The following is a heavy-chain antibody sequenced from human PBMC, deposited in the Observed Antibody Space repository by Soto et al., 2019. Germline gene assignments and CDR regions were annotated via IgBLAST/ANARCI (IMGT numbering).Heavy chain of an antibody. D-gene: IGHD3-22*01. CDR3: ARQIYDSDTGPNFQYSFDS. Sequence: GESLKISCKGSGYSFAGYWITWVRQKPGKGLEWMGRIDPSDSQTYYSPSFRGHVTISVTKSITTVFLQWSSLRASDTAMYYCARQIYDSDTGPNFQYSFDSWGPGPQVTVPS. CDR2: IDPSDSQT. V-gene: IGHV5-10-1*01. CDR1: GYSFAGYW. J-gene: IGHJ4*02.